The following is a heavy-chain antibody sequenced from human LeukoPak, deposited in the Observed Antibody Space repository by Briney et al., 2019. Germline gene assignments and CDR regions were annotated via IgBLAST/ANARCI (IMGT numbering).Heavy chain of an antibody. CDR2: VIPIFGTA. D-gene: IGHD4-17*01. CDR1: GGTFSSYA. CDR3: ARGSPYGDFYFDY. Sequence: SVKVSCKASGGTFSSYAISWVRQAPGQGLEWMGGVIPIFGTANYAQKFQGRVTITADKSTSIAYMELSSLRSEDTAVYYCARGSPYGDFYFDYWGQGTLVTVSS. J-gene: IGHJ4*02. V-gene: IGHV1-69*06.